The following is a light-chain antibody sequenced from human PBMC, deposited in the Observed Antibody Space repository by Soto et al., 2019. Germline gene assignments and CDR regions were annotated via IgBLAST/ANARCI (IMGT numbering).Light chain of an antibody. CDR1: NSNIGAGYD. V-gene: IGLV1-40*01. CDR3: QSYDSSLSGVV. J-gene: IGLJ2*01. CDR2: GNS. Sequence: QSVLTQPPSVSAAPGQRVTISCTGSNSNIGAGYDVHWYQHLPGTAPKLLIYGNSNRPSGVPDRFSGSKSGTSASLAITGLQAEDEADYYCQSYDSSLSGVVFGGGTKLTVL.